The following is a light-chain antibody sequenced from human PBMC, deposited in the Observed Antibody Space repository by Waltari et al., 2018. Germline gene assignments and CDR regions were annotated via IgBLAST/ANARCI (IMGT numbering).Light chain of an antibody. CDR3: QQRSNLPRT. V-gene: IGKV3-11*01. Sequence: EIVLTQSPATLSLSPGEGATLSCRASQTISSYLAWYQQKPGQAPRLLIYDASNRATGIPARFSGSGSGTDFTLTISSLEPEDFAVYYCQQRSNLPRTFGQGTKVEI. CDR1: QTISSY. J-gene: IGKJ1*01. CDR2: DAS.